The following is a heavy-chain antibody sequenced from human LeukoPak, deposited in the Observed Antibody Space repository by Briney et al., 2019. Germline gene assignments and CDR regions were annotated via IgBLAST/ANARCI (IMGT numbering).Heavy chain of an antibody. CDR3: ARDRWSRGYYFDY. CDR1: GYTFTGYY. Sequence: GASVKVSCKASGYTFTGYYMHWVRQAPGQGLEWMGWINPNSGGTNYAQKFQGRVTMTRDTSISTAYMELSRLRSEDTAVYYCARDRWSRGYYFDYWGQGTLVTVSS. J-gene: IGHJ4*02. CDR2: INPNSGGT. D-gene: IGHD3-10*01. V-gene: IGHV1-2*02.